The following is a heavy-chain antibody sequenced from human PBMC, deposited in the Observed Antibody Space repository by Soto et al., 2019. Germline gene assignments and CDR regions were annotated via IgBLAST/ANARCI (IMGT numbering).Heavy chain of an antibody. CDR1: GYSFTTYH. D-gene: IGHD1-26*01. CDR3: ARDGVGSTLAY. CDR2: ISPGGGST. Sequence: QVRLVQSGADVEKPGASVKVSCKASGYSFTTYHMHWELQAPGQGLEWMGMISPGGGSTTYARKFQGRVTMTTDTSTSTVYMELSSLRSEDTAVYYCARDGVGSTLAYWGPGTLVTVSS. J-gene: IGHJ4*02. V-gene: IGHV1-46*01.